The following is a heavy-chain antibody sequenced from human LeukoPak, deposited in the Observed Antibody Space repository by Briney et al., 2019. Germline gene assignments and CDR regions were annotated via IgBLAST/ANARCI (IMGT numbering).Heavy chain of an antibody. Sequence: ASVKVSCKASGYTFTSYDINWVRQATGQGLEWMGWMNPNSGNTGYAQKFQGRVTMTRNTSISTAYMELSSLRSDDTALYFCGRDQGSRHYPRYFDLWGRGTLVTVAS. CDR3: GRDQGSRHYPRYFDL. J-gene: IGHJ2*01. CDR2: MNPNSGNT. CDR1: GYTFTSYD. D-gene: IGHD3-3*01. V-gene: IGHV1-8*01.